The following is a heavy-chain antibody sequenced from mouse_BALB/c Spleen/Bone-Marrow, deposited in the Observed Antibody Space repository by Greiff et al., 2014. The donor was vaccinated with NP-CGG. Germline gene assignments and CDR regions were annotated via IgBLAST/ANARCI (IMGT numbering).Heavy chain of an antibody. CDR3: ALNWDSAY. D-gene: IGHD4-1*02. Sequence: EVKVVESGGDLVKPGGSLKLSCAASGFTFSSYGMSWVRQTPDKRLEWVETINNGGTYTYYPDSVKGRFTISRDNAKNTLYLQMSSLKSEDTAMYYCALNWDSAYWGQRTLVTVS. V-gene: IGHV5-6*01. J-gene: IGHJ3*01. CDR2: INNGGTYT. CDR1: GFTFSSYG.